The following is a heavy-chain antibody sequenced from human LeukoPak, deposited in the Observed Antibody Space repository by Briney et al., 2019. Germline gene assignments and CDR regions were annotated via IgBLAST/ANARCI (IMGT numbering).Heavy chain of an antibody. Sequence: ASVKVSCKASGYTFTSYGISWVRRAPGQGLEWMGWISAYNGNTNYAQKLQGRVTMTTDTSTSTAYMELRSLRSDDTAVYYCARWVDSVAGLEYYFDYWGQGTLVTVSS. CDR2: ISAYNGNT. D-gene: IGHD6-19*01. V-gene: IGHV1-18*01. J-gene: IGHJ4*02. CDR3: ARWVDSVAGLEYYFDY. CDR1: GYTFTSYG.